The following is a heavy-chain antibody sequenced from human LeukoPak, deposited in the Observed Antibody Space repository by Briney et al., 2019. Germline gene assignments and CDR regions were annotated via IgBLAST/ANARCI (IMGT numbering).Heavy chain of an antibody. CDR1: GGSISSYY. D-gene: IGHD4/OR15-4a*01. CDR3: AREDYGGSYYYSYGMDV. J-gene: IGHJ6*02. V-gene: IGHV4-4*07. CDR2: IYTSGST. Sequence: SETLSLTCTVSGGSISSYYWSWIRQPAGKGLEWIGRIYTSGSTNYNPSLKSRVTMSVDTSKNQFSLKLSSVTAADTAVYYCAREDYGGSYYYSYGMDVWGQGTTVTVSS.